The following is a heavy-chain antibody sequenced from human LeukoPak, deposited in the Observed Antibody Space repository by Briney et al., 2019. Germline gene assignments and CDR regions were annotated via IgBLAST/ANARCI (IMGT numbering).Heavy chain of an antibody. V-gene: IGHV4-61*02. Sequence: SQTLSLTCTVSGGSISSGSYYWSWIRQPAGKGLEWIGRIYSSGSTNYNPSLKSRVTISVDTSKNQFSLKLSSVTAADTAVYYCARSIGWFPSTNVVTAKGWFDPWGQGTLVTVSS. CDR3: ARSIGWFPSTNVVTAKGWFDP. CDR2: IYSSGST. D-gene: IGHD2-21*02. CDR1: GGSISSGSYY. J-gene: IGHJ5*02.